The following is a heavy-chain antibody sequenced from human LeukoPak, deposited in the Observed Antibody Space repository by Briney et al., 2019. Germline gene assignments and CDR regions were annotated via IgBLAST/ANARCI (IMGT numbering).Heavy chain of an antibody. CDR3: AKDRGYGEHEPFES. CDR2: SAHDEVGK. Sequence: GRSLRLSCVGSGFTFSDYAIHWVRQAPGKGLEWVAVSAHDEVGKQFADSVKGRLTLPRDNSRDSVHLQMNRLRDEDTAVYYCAKDRGYGEHEPFESWGQGSLVTVSS. V-gene: IGHV3-30*18. CDR1: GFTFSDYA. D-gene: IGHD4/OR15-4a*01. J-gene: IGHJ4*02.